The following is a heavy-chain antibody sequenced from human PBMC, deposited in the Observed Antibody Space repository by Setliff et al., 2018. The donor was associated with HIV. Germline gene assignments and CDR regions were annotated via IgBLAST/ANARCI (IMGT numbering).Heavy chain of an antibody. D-gene: IGHD6-13*01. CDR3: ARLQKLDDIYYLDD. V-gene: IGHV4-31*03. Sequence: SETLSLTCTVSGVSINSGYYFWSWIRQHPGKGLEWIGYISYRGTTYYTPTFKSRVTMSMDTSKNQVSLQLTSVTAADTAVHFCARLQKLDDIYYLDDWGQGTLVTVSS. CDR1: GVSINSGYYF. CDR2: ISYRGTT. J-gene: IGHJ4*02.